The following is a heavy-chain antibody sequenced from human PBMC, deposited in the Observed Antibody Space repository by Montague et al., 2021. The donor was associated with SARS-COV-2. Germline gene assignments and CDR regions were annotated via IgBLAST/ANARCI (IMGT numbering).Heavy chain of an antibody. V-gene: IGHV4-34*01. CDR1: GGSFSGYY. D-gene: IGHD3-16*02. CDR2: INHSGST. CDR3: ARGYDYVWGSYRYLHWFDP. Sequence: SETLSLTCAVYGGSFSGYYWSWIRQPPGKGLEWIGEINHSGSTNYNPSLKSRVTISVDTSMNQFSLKLSSVTAADTAVYYCARGYDYVWGSYRYLHWFDPWGQGTLVTVSS. J-gene: IGHJ5*02.